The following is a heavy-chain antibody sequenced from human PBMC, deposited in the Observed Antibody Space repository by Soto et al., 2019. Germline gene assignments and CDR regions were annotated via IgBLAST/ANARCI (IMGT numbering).Heavy chain of an antibody. Sequence: SVKVSCKASGGTFSSYAISWVRQAPGQGLEWMGGIIPIFGTANYAQKFQGRVTITADESTSTAYMELSSLRSEDTAVYYCAGDIVATLNYSYYGMDVWGQGTTVTVSS. CDR1: GGTFSSYA. V-gene: IGHV1-69*13. D-gene: IGHD5-12*01. J-gene: IGHJ6*02. CDR3: AGDIVATLNYSYYGMDV. CDR2: IIPIFGTA.